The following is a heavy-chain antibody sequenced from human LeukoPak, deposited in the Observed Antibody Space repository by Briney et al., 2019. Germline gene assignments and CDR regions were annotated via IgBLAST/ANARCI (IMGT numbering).Heavy chain of an antibody. Sequence: GASVKVSCKASGYDFINYGISWVRQSPGQGLEWMGWRSIYNGNTAYKLQGRVTITTDTSTSTAYMEVRSLTSDDTAVYYCARGGPFPSGSSSREYYLDYWGQGTLVTVSS. V-gene: IGHV1-18*01. D-gene: IGHD6-6*01. CDR1: GYDFINYG. J-gene: IGHJ4*02. CDR3: ARGGPFPSGSSSREYYLDY. CDR2: RSIYNGNT.